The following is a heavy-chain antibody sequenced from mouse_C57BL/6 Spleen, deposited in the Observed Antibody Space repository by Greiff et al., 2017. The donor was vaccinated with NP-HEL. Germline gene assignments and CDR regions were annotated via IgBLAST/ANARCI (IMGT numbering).Heavy chain of an antibody. Sequence: VQLQQPGAELVKPGASVKMSCKASGYTFTSYWITWVKQRPGQGLEWIGDIYPGSGSTNYNEKFKSKATLTVDTSSSTAYMQLSSLTSEDAAVYYCAREKDYDYDWFAYWGQGTLVTVSA. D-gene: IGHD2-4*01. CDR1: GYTFTSYW. J-gene: IGHJ3*01. CDR3: AREKDYDYDWFAY. CDR2: IYPGSGST. V-gene: IGHV1-55*01.